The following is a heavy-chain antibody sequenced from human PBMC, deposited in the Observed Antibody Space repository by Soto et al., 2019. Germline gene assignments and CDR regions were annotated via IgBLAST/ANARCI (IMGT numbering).Heavy chain of an antibody. CDR2: FDPEDGET. CDR1: GYTLTELS. J-gene: IGHJ3*02. D-gene: IGHD3-22*01. CDR3: ATDYDSSGYSEGDAFDI. Sequence: ASLKVSCKVSGYTLTELSMHWVRQAPGKGLEWMGGFDPEDGETIYAQKFQGRVTMTEDTSTDTAYMELSSLRSEDTAVYYCATDYDSSGYSEGDAFDIWGQGTMVTVSS. V-gene: IGHV1-24*01.